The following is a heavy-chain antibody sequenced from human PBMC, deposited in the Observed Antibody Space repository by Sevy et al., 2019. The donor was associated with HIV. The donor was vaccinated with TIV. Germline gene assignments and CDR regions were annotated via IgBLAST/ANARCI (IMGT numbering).Heavy chain of an antibody. CDR1: GFTFDDYA. V-gene: IGHV3-9*01. CDR3: ARDRDDGYGTKGVCFNFDN. CDR2: ISWNSGSI. J-gene: IGHJ4*01. D-gene: IGHD2-8*01. Sequence: GGSLRLSCAASGFTFDDYAMHWVRQAPGKGLEWVSGISWNSGSIDYADSVKGRFTISRDNAKNSLDLQMKSLRADDTALYYCARDRDDGYGTKGVCFNFDNWGQGTLVTVSS.